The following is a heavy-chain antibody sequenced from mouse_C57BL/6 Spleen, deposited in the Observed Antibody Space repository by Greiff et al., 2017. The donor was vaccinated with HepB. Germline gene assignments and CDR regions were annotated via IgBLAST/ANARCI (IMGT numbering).Heavy chain of an antibody. D-gene: IGHD1-1*01. CDR1: GYTFTSYW. J-gene: IGHJ3*01. CDR3: ARSNYYGSSPWFAY. V-gene: IGHV1-61*01. CDR2: IYPSDSET. Sequence: QVQLQQSGAELVRPGSSVKLSCKASGYTFTSYWMDWVKQRPGQGLEWIGNIYPSDSETHYNQKFKDKATLTVDKSSSTAYMQLSSLTSEDSAVYYCARSNYYGSSPWFAYWGQGTLVTVSA.